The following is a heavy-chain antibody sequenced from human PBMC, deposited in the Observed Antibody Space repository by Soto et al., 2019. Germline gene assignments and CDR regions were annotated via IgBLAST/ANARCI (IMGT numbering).Heavy chain of an antibody. CDR1: GGSISTYY. D-gene: IGHD3-22*01. V-gene: IGHV4-59*08. CDR2: IYYSGST. CDR3: ARHSDYYDSSGYYYATEYFQH. Sequence: SETLSLTCTVSGGSISTYYWSWIRQPPGKGLEWIGYIYYSGSTNYNPSLKSRVTISVDTSKNQFSLKLSSVTAADTAVYHCARHSDYYDSSGYYYATEYFQHWGQGTLVTISS. J-gene: IGHJ1*01.